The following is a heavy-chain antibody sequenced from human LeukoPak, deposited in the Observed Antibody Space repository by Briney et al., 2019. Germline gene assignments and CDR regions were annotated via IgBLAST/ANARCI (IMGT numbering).Heavy chain of an antibody. J-gene: IGHJ4*02. D-gene: IGHD5-18*01. V-gene: IGHV1-2*02. CDR1: GYTFSDYY. Sequence: ASVKVSCKASGYTFSDYYMHWVRQAPGQGLEWMGWINPDSGGTKYAQKFQDRVTMTSDTSISTAYMELSRLRSDDTAVYYCARDGQLWLDYWGQGTLVTVSS. CDR2: INPDSGGT. CDR3: ARDGQLWLDY.